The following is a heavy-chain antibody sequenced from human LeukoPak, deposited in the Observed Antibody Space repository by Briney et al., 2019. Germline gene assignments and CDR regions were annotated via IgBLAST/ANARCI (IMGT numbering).Heavy chain of an antibody. CDR1: GGSISSSTYF. V-gene: IGHV4-39*07. Sequence: SETLSLTCTVSGGSISSSTYFWGWIRQPPGEGLEWIGTIYYSGSTYYNPSLKSRVTISVDSSKNQFSLRLSSVTAADTAVYYCARESLTWLQSRTSWFDPWGQGTLVTVSS. CDR3: ARESLTWLQSRTSWFDP. CDR2: IYYSGST. D-gene: IGHD5-24*01. J-gene: IGHJ5*02.